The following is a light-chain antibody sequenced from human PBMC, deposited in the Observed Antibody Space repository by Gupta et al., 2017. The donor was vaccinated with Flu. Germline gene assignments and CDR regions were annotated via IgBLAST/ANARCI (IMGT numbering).Light chain of an antibody. V-gene: IGLV3-25*03. CDR1: VFPRQY. CDR3: QSADSSVTSLV. Sequence: GDVFPRQYAYWYQQKPGQAPGLVIYKDNERSSGIPERFSGSTSGTTVTLTISGVEAEDEADYYCQSADSSVTSLVFGGGTKLTVL. J-gene: IGLJ3*02. CDR2: KDN.